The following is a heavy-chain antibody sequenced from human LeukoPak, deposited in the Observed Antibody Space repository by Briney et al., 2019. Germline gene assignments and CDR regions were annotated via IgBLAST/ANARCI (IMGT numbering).Heavy chain of an antibody. CDR1: GFSFRTYA. CDR3: AKGGVSDYSNYFY. D-gene: IGHD4-4*01. J-gene: IGHJ4*02. Sequence: QPGGSLRLSCAVSGFSFRTYAMIWVRQAPGKGLEWVSVITGGAETYYADSVKGRFTISRDDSKNTLYLQMSSLRVEDTAIYYCAKGGVSDYSNYFYWGQGTLVTVSS. V-gene: IGHV3-23*01. CDR2: ITGGAET.